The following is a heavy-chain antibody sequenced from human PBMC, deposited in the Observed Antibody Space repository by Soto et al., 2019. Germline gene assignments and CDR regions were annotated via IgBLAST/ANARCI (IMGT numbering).Heavy chain of an antibody. CDR3: AMVSYDFWTSKGLYYYMDV. V-gene: IGHV4-4*02. J-gene: IGHJ6*03. CDR2: IYHSGST. D-gene: IGHD3-3*01. Sequence: SETLPLTCAVSSGSISSSNWWSWVCQPPGKRLEWIGEIYHSGSTNYNPSLKSRATISVDKPKNQFSLKLSSVTAADTAVYYCAMVSYDFWTSKGLYYYMDVWGKGTTVTVSS. CDR1: SGSISSSNW.